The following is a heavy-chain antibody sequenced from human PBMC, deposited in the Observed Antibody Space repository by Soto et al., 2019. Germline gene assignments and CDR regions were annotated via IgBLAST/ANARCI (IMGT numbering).Heavy chain of an antibody. CDR2: ISSSSSYI. J-gene: IGHJ4*02. CDR1: GFSFSSYG. D-gene: IGHD2-21*02. V-gene: IGHV3-21*02. Sequence: VQLVESGGGVVQPGRSLRLSCAASGFSFSSYGMHWVRQAPGKGLEWVSSISSSSSYIYYADSVKGRFTISRDNAKNSLYLQMNSLRAEDTAVYYCARDPGNCGGDCYHFDYWGQGTLVTVSS. CDR3: ARDPGNCGGDCYHFDY.